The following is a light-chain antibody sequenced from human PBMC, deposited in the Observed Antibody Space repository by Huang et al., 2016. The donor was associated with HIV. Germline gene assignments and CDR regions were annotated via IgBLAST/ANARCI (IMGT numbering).Light chain of an antibody. Sequence: DIQMTQSSSSLSASVGDRVTITCRASQSITSYLNWYQQKPGKAPKLLIYAASSLQSWVPSRFSGSGSGTDFNLTISSLQPEDFATYYCQQSYSSLGGFGPGTKVDIK. V-gene: IGKV1-39*01. CDR2: AAS. CDR3: QQSYSSLGG. CDR1: QSITSY. J-gene: IGKJ3*01.